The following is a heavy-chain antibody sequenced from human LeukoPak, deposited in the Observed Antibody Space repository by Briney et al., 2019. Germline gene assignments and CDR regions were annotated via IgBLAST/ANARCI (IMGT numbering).Heavy chain of an antibody. CDR2: INAGNGNT. V-gene: IGHV1-3*01. D-gene: IGHD5-18*01. CDR3: ARYGSVVDTAIFDY. CDR1: GYTFTSYA. J-gene: IGHJ4*02. Sequence: ASVKVSCKASGYTFTSYAIHWMRQAPGQRLEWMGWINAGNGNTNYSQKFQGRVTITRDTSASTAYMELSSLRSEDTAVYYCARYGSVVDTAIFDYWGQGTLVTVSS.